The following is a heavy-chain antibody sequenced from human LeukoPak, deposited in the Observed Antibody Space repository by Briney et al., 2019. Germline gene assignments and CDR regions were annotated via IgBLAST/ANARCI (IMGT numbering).Heavy chain of an antibody. J-gene: IGHJ3*01. D-gene: IGHD6-19*01. CDR3: AKEPSSGWYVNAFDF. Sequence: PGGSLRLSCATSGFAFSTYAMSWVRQAPGKGLEWVSTISGGGESTHYADSVEGRFTISRDNSKNTLYLQMNSLRAEDTAVYYCAKEPSSGWYVNAFDFWGHGTMVTVSS. CDR2: ISGGGEST. V-gene: IGHV3-23*01. CDR1: GFAFSTYA.